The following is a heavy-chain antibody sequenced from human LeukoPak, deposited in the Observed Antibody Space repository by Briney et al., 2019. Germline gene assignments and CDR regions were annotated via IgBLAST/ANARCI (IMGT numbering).Heavy chain of an antibody. CDR3: AREGRVSGYDFDC. V-gene: IGHV3-74*01. CDR1: GFTFSSDW. D-gene: IGHD5-12*01. Sequence: GGSLRLSCAASGFTFSSDWMRWVRQAPGKGLVWVSRINSDGSSITYAASVRGRFTISRDNAKNTLYLQMNSRRVEDTAVYYCAREGRVSGYDFDCWGQGTLVTVSS. CDR2: INSDGSSI. J-gene: IGHJ4*02.